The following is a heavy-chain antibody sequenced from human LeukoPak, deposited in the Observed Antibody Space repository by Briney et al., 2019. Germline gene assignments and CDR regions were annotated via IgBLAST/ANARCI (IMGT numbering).Heavy chain of an antibody. D-gene: IGHD2-2*01. J-gene: IGHJ4*02. CDR2: IYTSGST. V-gene: IGHV4-4*07. Sequence: SETLSLTCTVFGGSNSSYYWSWIRQPAGKGLEWIGRIYTSGSTNYNPSLKSRVTMSIDTSKNQFSLKLSSVTAADTAVYYCARAYCSSTSCQWAFHYWGQGTLVTVSS. CDR3: ARAYCSSTSCQWAFHY. CDR1: GGSNSSYY.